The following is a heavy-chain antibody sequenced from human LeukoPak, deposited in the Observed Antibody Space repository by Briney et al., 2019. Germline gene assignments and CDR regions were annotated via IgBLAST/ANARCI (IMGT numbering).Heavy chain of an antibody. V-gene: IGHV4-39*01. CDR1: SGSISTSNYY. J-gene: IGHJ4*02. CDR2: IFYSGST. D-gene: IGHD6-19*01. CDR3: ARRRVAVAGKGYYFDY. Sequence: SETLSLTCTVSSGSISTSNYYWGWVRQPPGKALEWIGNIFYSGSTYYSPSLKSRVTISVDTSKNQFSLKLSSVTAADTAVYYCARRRVAVAGKGYYFDYWGQGTLVTVSS.